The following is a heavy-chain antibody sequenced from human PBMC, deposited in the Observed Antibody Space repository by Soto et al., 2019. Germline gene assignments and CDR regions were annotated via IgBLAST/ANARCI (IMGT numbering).Heavy chain of an antibody. Sequence: ASVKVSCKASGYTFASYGINWVRQAPGQGLEWMGWISGYNGDTKYAQKFRGRVTMTTDTSTSTAYMELRSLRSDDTALYYCARDGIAARPTPDYWGQGTLVTVSS. CDR1: GYTFASYG. V-gene: IGHV1-18*01. J-gene: IGHJ4*02. CDR2: ISGYNGDT. CDR3: ARDGIAARPTPDY. D-gene: IGHD6-6*01.